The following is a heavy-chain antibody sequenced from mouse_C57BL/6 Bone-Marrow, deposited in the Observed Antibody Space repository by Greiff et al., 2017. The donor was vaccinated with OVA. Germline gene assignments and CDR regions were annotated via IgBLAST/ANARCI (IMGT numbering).Heavy chain of an antibody. Sequence: VQLQQPGAELVRPGTSVKLSCKASGYTFTSYWMLWVKQRPGQGLEWIGVIDPSDSYTNYNQKFKGKATLTVDTSSSTAYMQLSSLTSEDSAVYYCARSLLWFFDYWGQGTTLTVSS. D-gene: IGHD2-2*01. J-gene: IGHJ2*01. CDR1: GYTFTSYW. CDR3: ARSLLWFFDY. CDR2: IDPSDSYT. V-gene: IGHV1-59*01.